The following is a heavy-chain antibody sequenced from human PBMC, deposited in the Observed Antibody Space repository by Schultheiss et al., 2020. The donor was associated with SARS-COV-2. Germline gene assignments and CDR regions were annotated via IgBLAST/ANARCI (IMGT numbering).Heavy chain of an antibody. J-gene: IGHJ6*02. CDR1: GYTFTSYG. CDR2: SNAGNGNT. D-gene: IGHD2-2*01. V-gene: IGHV1-18*04. Sequence: ASVKVSCKASGYTFTSYGISWVRQAPGQRLEWMGWSNAGNGNTKYSQEFQGRVTMTTDTSTSTAYMELRSLRSDDTAVYYCARGPATVPYYYYGMDVWGQGTTVTVSS. CDR3: ARGPATVPYYYYGMDV.